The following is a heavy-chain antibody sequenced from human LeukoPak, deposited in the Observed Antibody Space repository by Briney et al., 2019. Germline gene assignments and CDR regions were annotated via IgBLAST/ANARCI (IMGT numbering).Heavy chain of an antibody. Sequence: ASVKVSCKASGYTFTGYYMHWVRQAPGQGLEWMGRINPNSGGTNYAQKFRGRLTMTRDTSISTVYMELSRLRSDDTAVYYCARSTLSGDSSGYYDAFDIWGQGTMVTVSS. CDR1: GYTFTGYY. CDR3: ARSTLSGDSSGYYDAFDI. CDR2: INPNSGGT. J-gene: IGHJ3*02. D-gene: IGHD3-22*01. V-gene: IGHV1-2*06.